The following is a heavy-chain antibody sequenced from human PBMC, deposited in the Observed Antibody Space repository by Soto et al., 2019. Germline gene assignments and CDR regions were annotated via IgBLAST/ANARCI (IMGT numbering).Heavy chain of an antibody. CDR1: GFTLTNEN. CDR3: ARGDGTGPCSGGCCPTS. D-gene: IGHD6-25*01. J-gene: IGHJ4*02. V-gene: IGHV3-21*06. CDR2: ISSRSTFI. Sequence: GESLKISCTVLGFTLTNENMNWVRQAPGKGLEWVSSISSRSTFINYADSVKGRFTISRDNDKGLVYLQMNSLRAEDTAVYSCARGDGTGPCSGGCCPTSRGRGSRVTASS.